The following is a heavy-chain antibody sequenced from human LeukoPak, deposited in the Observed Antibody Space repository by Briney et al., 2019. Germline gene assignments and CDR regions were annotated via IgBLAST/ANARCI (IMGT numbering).Heavy chain of an antibody. J-gene: IGHJ6*03. D-gene: IGHD3-9*01. CDR2: VHNSGHT. V-gene: IGHV4-4*07. CDR3: ARGGDYETVTVSLPYRHQFYYYMDV. CDR1: GASITDYY. Sequence: SETLSLTCTVSGASITDYYWSWVRQPAGAGLEWMGRVHNSGHTNYNPSLKTRVTMLVDTSRNLFSLNVGSATAADTAVYYCARGGDYETVTVSLPYRHQFYYYMDVWGKGTTVTV.